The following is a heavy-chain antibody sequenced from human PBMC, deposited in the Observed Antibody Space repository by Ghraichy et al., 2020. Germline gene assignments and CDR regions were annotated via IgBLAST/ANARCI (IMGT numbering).Heavy chain of an antibody. D-gene: IGHD1-26*01. Sequence: SETLSLTCAVYGGSFSGYYWSWIRQPPGKGLEWIGEINHSGSTNYNPSLKSRVTISVDTSKNQFSLKLSSVTAADTAVYYCARLGRPRSYYYYGMDVWGQGTTVTVSS. CDR3: ARLGRPRSYYYYGMDV. CDR1: GGSFSGYY. J-gene: IGHJ6*02. V-gene: IGHV4-34*01. CDR2: INHSGST.